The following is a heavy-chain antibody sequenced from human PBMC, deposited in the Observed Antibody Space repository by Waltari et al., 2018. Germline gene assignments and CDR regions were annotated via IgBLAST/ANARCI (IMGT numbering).Heavy chain of an antibody. D-gene: IGHD3-10*01. CDR3: ASEPSGEYYYYGMDV. CDR1: GYTFTSYY. J-gene: IGHJ6*02. V-gene: IGHV1-46*01. CDR2: INPSGGST. Sequence: QVQLVQSGAEVKKPGASVKVSCKASGYTFTSYYMHWVRQAPGQGLEWMGIINPSGGSTSYAQKFQGRVTMTRDTSTSTVYMGQSSLRSEDTAVYYCASEPSGEYYYYGMDVWGQGTTVTVSS.